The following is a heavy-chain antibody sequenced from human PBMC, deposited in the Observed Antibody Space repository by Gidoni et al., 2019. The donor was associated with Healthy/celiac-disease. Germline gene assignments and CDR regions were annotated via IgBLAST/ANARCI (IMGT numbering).Heavy chain of an antibody. D-gene: IGHD3-16*01. CDR1: GGSFSGYS. CDR2: INHSGST. Sequence: QVQLQQWGAGLLKPSETLSLTCAVHGGSFSGYSWSWIRQPPGKGLEWIGEINHSGSTNYNPSLKSRVTISVDTSKNQFSLKLSSVTAADTAVYYCARWGNGLDYWGQGTLVTVSS. V-gene: IGHV4-34*01. J-gene: IGHJ4*02. CDR3: ARWGNGLDY.